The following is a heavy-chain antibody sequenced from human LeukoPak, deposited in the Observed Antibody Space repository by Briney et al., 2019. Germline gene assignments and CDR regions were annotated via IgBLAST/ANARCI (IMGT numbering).Heavy chain of an antibody. V-gene: IGHV4-34*01. CDR2: INHSGST. CDR3: ARDYVSISDAFDI. J-gene: IGHJ3*02. CDR1: GGSFGGYY. D-gene: IGHD3-16*01. Sequence: SETLCLTCAVYGGSFGGYYWSWIRQPPGKGLEWIGEINHSGSTNYNPSLKSRVTISVDMSKNQFSLKLSSVTAADTAVYYCARDYVSISDAFDIWGQGTMVTVSS.